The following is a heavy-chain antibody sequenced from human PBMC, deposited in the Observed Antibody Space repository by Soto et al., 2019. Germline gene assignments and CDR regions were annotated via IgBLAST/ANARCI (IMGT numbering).Heavy chain of an antibody. J-gene: IGHJ6*03. D-gene: IGHD2-2*01. CDR2: ISSSSSTI. V-gene: IGHV3-48*01. CDR3: ARDFAPCSSTSCYYYYYMDV. Sequence: GGSLRLSCAASGFTFSSYSMNWVRQAPGKGLEWVSYISSSSSTIYYADSVKGRFTISRDNAKNSLYLQMNSLRAEDTAVYYCARDFAPCSSTSCYYYYYMDVWGKGTTVTVSS. CDR1: GFTFSSYS.